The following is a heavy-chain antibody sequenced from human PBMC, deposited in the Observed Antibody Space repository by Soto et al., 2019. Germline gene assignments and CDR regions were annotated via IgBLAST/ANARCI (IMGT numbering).Heavy chain of an antibody. D-gene: IGHD6-19*01. CDR1: GYFFTSYW. Sequence: GESLKISCKGSGYFFTSYWIGWVRQMPGKGLEWMGMIYPGDSDTRYSPSFQGQVTISADKSISTAYLQWSSLKASDTAMYYCARGHLAVAGRWLALDYWGQGALVTVSS. V-gene: IGHV5-51*01. J-gene: IGHJ4*02. CDR3: ARGHLAVAGRWLALDY. CDR2: IYPGDSDT.